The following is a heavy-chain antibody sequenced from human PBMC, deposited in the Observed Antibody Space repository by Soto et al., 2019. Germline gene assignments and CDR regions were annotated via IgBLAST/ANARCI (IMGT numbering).Heavy chain of an antibody. CDR2: IKQDGTEK. V-gene: IGHV3-7*01. D-gene: IGHD1-26*01. CDR3: TTSPHRDSERVFV. CDR1: GLTFSTYW. Sequence: PGGSLRLSCAASGLTFSTYWMSWVRRTPGKGLEWVANIKQDGTEKYYVDSVRGRLTVSRDNAKSSLYLQMNSLRVEDTAVYYCTTSPHRDSERVFVWGQGTTVTVSS. J-gene: IGHJ6*02.